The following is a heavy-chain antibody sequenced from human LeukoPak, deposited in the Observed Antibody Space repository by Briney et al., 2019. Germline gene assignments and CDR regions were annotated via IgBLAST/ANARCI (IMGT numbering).Heavy chain of an antibody. V-gene: IGHV3-7*01. CDR1: GFTFTSYW. J-gene: IGHJ4*01. CDR2: IRQDGGER. CDR3: ARDGTAAGLYFDL. D-gene: IGHD6-13*01. Sequence: GGSLRLSCAVSGFTFTSYWMNWVRRAPGKGLEWVASIRQDGGERSYVDSVKGRFTISRDNTKNSLYLQMSSLRAEDTAVYYCARDGTAAGLYFDLWGQGTLVTVSS.